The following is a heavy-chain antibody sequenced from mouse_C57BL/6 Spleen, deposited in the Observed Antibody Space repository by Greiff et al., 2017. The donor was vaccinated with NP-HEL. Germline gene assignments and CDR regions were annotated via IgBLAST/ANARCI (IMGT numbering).Heavy chain of an antibody. CDR3: ARPDYDSGHWYFDV. Sequence: QVQLKQPGTELVKPGASVKLSCKASGYTFTSYWMHWVKQRPGQGLEWIGNINPSNGGTNYNEKFKSKATLTVDKSSSTAYMQLSSLTSEDSAVYYCARPDYDSGHWYFDVWGTGTTVTVSS. CDR2: INPSNGGT. CDR1: GYTFTSYW. V-gene: IGHV1-53*01. J-gene: IGHJ1*03. D-gene: IGHD2-4*01.